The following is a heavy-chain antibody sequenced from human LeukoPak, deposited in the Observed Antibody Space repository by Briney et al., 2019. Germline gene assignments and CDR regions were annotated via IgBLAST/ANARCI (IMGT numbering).Heavy chain of an antibody. CDR3: ARDKVPMVRGVIPRWFDH. Sequence: PGGSLRLSCAASGFTFSDYYMSWIRQAPGKGLEWVSYISSSCSTIYYADSVKGRFTISRDNAKNSLYLQMNSLRAEDTAVYYCARDKVPMVRGVIPRWFDHWGQGTLITVSS. CDR2: ISSSCSTI. D-gene: IGHD3-10*01. V-gene: IGHV3-11*04. J-gene: IGHJ5*02. CDR1: GFTFSDYY.